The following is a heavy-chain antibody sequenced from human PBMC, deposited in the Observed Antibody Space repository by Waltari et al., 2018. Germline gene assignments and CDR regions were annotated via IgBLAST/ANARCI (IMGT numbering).Heavy chain of an antibody. V-gene: IGHV3-53*01. D-gene: IGHD3-3*01. J-gene: IGHJ4*02. CDR1: GFTVSNHY. Sequence: EVQLVESGGGLIQPGGSLRLSCAVSGFTVSNHYMGWVRRAPGKGLDGVSGIYSGGSTYYADSVKGRFTISRDSSENSLRAEDTALYYCARLDFWTGSYYWGQGTLVTVSS. CDR2: IYSGGST. CDR3: ARLDFWTGSYY.